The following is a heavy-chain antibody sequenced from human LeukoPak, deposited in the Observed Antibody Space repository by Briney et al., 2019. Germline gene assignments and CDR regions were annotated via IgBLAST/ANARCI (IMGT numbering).Heavy chain of an antibody. J-gene: IGHJ4*02. Sequence: GGSLRLFCAASGFTFSSYWMSWVRQAPGKGLEWVANIKQDGSEKYYVDSVKGRFTISRDNAKNSLYLQMNSLRAEDTAVYYCARVGYYYDSSGPGYWGQGTLVTVSS. CDR2: IKQDGSEK. CDR3: ARVGYYYDSSGPGY. CDR1: GFTFSSYW. D-gene: IGHD3-22*01. V-gene: IGHV3-7*01.